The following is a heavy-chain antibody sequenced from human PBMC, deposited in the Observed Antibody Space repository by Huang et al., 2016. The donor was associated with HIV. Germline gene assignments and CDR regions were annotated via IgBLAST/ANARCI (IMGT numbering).Heavy chain of an antibody. D-gene: IGHD3-3*01. CDR3: ARRVYDFWSGYYWGPFHY. Sequence: QLQLQESGPGLVRPSETLSLTCTVSGGSISSSSYYWGWIRQPPGKGLEWIGGIYYSGSTYDSPALKSRVTISVDTSKNQFSLKPSAVTAADTAVYYCARRVYDFWSGYYWGPFHYWGQGTLVTVSS. CDR1: GGSISSSSYY. CDR2: IYYSGST. J-gene: IGHJ4*02. V-gene: IGHV4-39*01.